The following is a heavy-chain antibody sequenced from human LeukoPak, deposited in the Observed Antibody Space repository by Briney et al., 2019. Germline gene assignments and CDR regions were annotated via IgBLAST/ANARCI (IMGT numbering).Heavy chain of an antibody. V-gene: IGHV4-39*02. D-gene: IGHD2-2*01. Sequence: SETLSLTCTVSGGSISSSSYYWGWIRQPPGKGLEWFGSIYYSGSTYYNPSLKSRVTISVDTSKNQFSLKLSSVTAADTAVYYCAREGTSLMYNWFDPWGQGTLVTVSS. CDR2: IYYSGST. J-gene: IGHJ5*02. CDR1: GGSISSSSYY. CDR3: AREGTSLMYNWFDP.